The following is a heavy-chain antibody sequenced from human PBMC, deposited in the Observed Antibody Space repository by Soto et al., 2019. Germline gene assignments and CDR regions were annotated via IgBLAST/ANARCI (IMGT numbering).Heavy chain of an antibody. CDR1: GFTLSAYG. CDR2: IWSDGSNK. J-gene: IGHJ6*03. CDR3: ARGAGGYFYYMDV. V-gene: IGHV3-33*01. Sequence: QVQLVESGGGVVQPGQSPRLSCAASGFTLSAYGMHWVRQAPGKGLEWVALIWSDGSNKFHADSVKGRFTISRDNSKNTLYLQLSSLRAEDTAVYYCARGAGGYFYYMDVWGKGTTVTVSS.